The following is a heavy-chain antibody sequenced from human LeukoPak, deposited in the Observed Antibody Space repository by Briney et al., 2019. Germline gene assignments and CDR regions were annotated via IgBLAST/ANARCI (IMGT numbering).Heavy chain of an antibody. J-gene: IGHJ6*03. Sequence: SETLSLTCTVSGGSISSSSYYWGWIRQPPGKGLEWIGSIYYSGSTYYNPSLKSRVTISVDTSKNQFSLKLSSVTAADTAVYYCARFAAGNFYMDVWGKGTTVTVSS. V-gene: IGHV4-39*07. CDR3: ARFAAGNFYMDV. D-gene: IGHD6-13*01. CDR1: GGSISSSSYY. CDR2: IYYSGST.